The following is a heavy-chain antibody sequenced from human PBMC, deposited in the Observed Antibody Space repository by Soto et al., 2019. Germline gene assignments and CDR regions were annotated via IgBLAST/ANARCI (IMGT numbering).Heavy chain of an antibody. CDR2: IIPIFGTA. D-gene: IGHD3-22*01. CDR3: ARCPRDYYDSSGYYQFDY. V-gene: IGHV1-69*01. Sequence: ASVKVSCRASGGTFSSYAISWVRQAPGQGLEWMGGIIPIFGTANYAQKFQGRVTITADESTSTAYMELSSLRSEDTAVYYCARCPRDYYDSSGYYQFDYWGQGTLVTVSS. CDR1: GGTFSSYA. J-gene: IGHJ4*02.